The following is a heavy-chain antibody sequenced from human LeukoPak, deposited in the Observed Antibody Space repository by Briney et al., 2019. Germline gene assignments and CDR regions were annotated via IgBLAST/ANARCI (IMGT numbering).Heavy chain of an antibody. CDR3: ARKLGKHYYYGMDV. D-gene: IGHD3-16*01. V-gene: IGHV1-18*04. J-gene: IGHJ6*04. Sequence: EASVKVSCKASGYTFTSYGISWVRQAPGQGLEWMGWISAYNGNTNYAQKLQGRVTMTTDTSTSTAYMELRSLRSDDTAVYYCARKLGKHYYYGMDVWGKGTTVTVSS. CDR1: GYTFTSYG. CDR2: ISAYNGNT.